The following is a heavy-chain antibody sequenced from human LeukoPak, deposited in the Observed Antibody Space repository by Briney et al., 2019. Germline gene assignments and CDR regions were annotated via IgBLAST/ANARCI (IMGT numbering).Heavy chain of an antibody. D-gene: IGHD3-3*01. J-gene: IGHJ4*02. Sequence: PGGSLRLSCAASRFAFSNYVMNWVRQPPGKGLEWVSSIAASGGATYYADSMKGRFTISRDNSKNTLYLQMTSLKAEDTAVYYCAKRGSDFRALECWGQGTLVTVSS. V-gene: IGHV3-23*01. CDR2: IAASGGAT. CDR1: RFAFSNYV. CDR3: AKRGSDFRALEC.